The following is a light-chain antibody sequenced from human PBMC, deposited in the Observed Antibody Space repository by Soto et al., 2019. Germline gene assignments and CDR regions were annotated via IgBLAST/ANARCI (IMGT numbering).Light chain of an antibody. J-gene: IGKJ4*01. CDR1: QSISNW. Sequence: DIQMTQSPSTLSASVGDRVTITCRASQSISNWLAWYQQNTGTAPKVLIYHASNVQSGVPSMFSGSGSGTDFALTITSLQAEDFATYYCQQLRSYPSTFGGGTKVDIK. V-gene: IGKV1-5*01. CDR2: HAS. CDR3: QQLRSYPST.